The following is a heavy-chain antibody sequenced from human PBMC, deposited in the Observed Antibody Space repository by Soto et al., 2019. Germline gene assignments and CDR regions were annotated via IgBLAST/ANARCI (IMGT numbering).Heavy chain of an antibody. Sequence: GESLKISCAASGFTFGDYYMSWIRHAPGKGLEWVSYISNSGSTIYYADSVKGRFTISRDNAKNSLYLQMNSLRAEDTAVYYCARCPIPDHPYNWVDPWGQGTLVTVSS. CDR2: ISNSGSTI. V-gene: IGHV3-11*01. CDR3: ARCPIPDHPYNWVDP. CDR1: GFTFGDYY. J-gene: IGHJ5*02.